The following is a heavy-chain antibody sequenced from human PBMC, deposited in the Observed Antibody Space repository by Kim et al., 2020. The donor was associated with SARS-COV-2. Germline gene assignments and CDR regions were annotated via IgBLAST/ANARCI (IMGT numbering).Heavy chain of an antibody. D-gene: IGHD3-16*02. J-gene: IGHJ6*02. Sequence: ASVKVSCKASGYTFTSYAMHWVRQAPGQRLEWMGWINAGNGNTKYSQKFQGRVTITRDTSASTAYMELSSLRSEDTAVYYCARDRAPHYVWGSYRYNYYYYGTDVWGQGTTVTVSS. V-gene: IGHV1-3*01. CDR2: INAGNGNT. CDR3: ARDRAPHYVWGSYRYNYYYYGTDV. CDR1: GYTFTSYA.